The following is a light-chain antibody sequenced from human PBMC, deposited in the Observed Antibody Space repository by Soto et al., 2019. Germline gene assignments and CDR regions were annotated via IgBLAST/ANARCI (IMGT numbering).Light chain of an antibody. CDR2: GVS. V-gene: IGKV3-15*01. J-gene: IGKJ4*01. CDR1: QRLSSN. Sequence: EIVMTQSPATXXXXXXDVSXLSSRASQRLSSNLAWYQQKPGQAPRLLIYGVSTRATGIPARFSGSGSGTEFTLTISSLQSEDSAVYYCQQYKNWLALTFGGGTKVDI. CDR3: QQYKNWLALT.